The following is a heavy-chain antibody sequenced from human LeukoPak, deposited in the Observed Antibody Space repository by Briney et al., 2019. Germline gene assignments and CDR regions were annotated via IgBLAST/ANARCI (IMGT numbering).Heavy chain of an antibody. V-gene: IGHV4-34*01. D-gene: IGHD5-18*01. J-gene: IGHJ4*02. CDR3: ERGFHRYSYGFGVYYFDY. CDR2: INHSGST. CDR1: GGSFSGYY. Sequence: SETLSLTCAVYGGSFSGYYWSWIRQPPGKGLEWIGEINHSGSTNYNPSLKSRVTISVDTSKNQFSLKLSSVTAADTAVYYCERGFHRYSYGFGVYYFDYWGQGTLVTVSS.